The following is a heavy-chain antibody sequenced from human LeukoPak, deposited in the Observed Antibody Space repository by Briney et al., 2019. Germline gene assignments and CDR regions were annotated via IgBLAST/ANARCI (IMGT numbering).Heavy chain of an antibody. D-gene: IGHD2-15*01. CDR1: GGTFSSYA. CDR3: ARVRGGGPDAFDI. Sequence: SVKVSCKASGGTFSSYAISWVRQAHGQGLEWMGGIIPIFGIANYAQKFQGRVTITADKSTSTAYMELSSLRSEDTAVYYCARVRGGGPDAFDIWGQGTMVTVSS. CDR2: IIPIFGIA. J-gene: IGHJ3*02. V-gene: IGHV1-69*17.